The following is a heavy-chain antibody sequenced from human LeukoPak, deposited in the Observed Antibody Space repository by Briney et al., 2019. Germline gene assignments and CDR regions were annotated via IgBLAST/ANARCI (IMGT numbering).Heavy chain of an antibody. CDR2: INPNSGGT. J-gene: IGHJ4*02. V-gene: IGHV1-2*02. Sequence: ASVKVSCKASGYTFTVYYMHWVRQAPGQGLEWMGWINPNSGGTNYAQKFQGRVTMTRDTSISTAYMELSRLRSDDTAVYYCARVRGYCTNGVCPFDYWGQGTLVTVSS. D-gene: IGHD2-8*01. CDR3: ARVRGYCTNGVCPFDY. CDR1: GYTFTVYY.